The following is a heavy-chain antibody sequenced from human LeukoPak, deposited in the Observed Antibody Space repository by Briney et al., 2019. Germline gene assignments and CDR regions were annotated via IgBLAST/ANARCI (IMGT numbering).Heavy chain of an antibody. CDR1: GFTFSSFE. D-gene: IGHD3-10*01. CDR2: TTSSGDDI. CDR3: ARFPIQMVRGITSYYYGMDV. V-gene: IGHV3-48*03. Sequence: GGSLRLSCAASGFTFSSFEMNWVRQAPGKGLGWISFTTSSGDDIFYADSVKGRFTISRDNAKNSLYLQMNSLRAEDTAVYYCARFPIQMVRGITSYYYGMDVWGQGTTVTVSS. J-gene: IGHJ6*02.